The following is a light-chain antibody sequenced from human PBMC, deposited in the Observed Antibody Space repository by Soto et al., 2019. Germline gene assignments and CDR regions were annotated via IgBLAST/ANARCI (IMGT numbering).Light chain of an antibody. Sequence: DIQMTQSPSTLSASIGDRVSIACRASQSLGSWLAWYQQKPGKAPKLLIYKASTLENRVPSRFSGSGSGTDFTLTISSLQADDFATYYCQQYKSYYTFGQGTKLEIK. CDR1: QSLGSW. V-gene: IGKV1-5*03. CDR2: KAS. J-gene: IGKJ2*01. CDR3: QQYKSYYT.